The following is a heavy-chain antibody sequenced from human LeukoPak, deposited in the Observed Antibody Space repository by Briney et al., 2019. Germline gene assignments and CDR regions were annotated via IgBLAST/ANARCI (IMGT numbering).Heavy chain of an antibody. J-gene: IGHJ3*02. CDR1: GGSISSGDYY. D-gene: IGHD1-7*01. V-gene: IGHV4-30-4*01. CDR2: IYYSGST. CDR3: ARVAAVNYGNAFDI. Sequence: SQTLSLICTVSGGSISSGDYYWSWIRQPPGKGLEWIGYIYYSGSTYYNPSLKSRVTISVDTSKNQFSLKLSSVTAADTAVYYCARVAAVNYGNAFDIWGQGTMVTVSS.